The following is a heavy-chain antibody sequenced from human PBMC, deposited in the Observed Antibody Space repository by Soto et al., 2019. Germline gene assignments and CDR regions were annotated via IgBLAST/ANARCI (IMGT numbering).Heavy chain of an antibody. CDR1: GLTFSRHW. J-gene: IGHJ4*02. D-gene: IGHD5-18*01. CDR3: AAERAEARGLSYVRTLDY. Sequence: EVQLVESGGGSIQPGGTLRLSCAASGLTFSRHWMHWVRQVPGKGLVWVSRINNDGTTTANADFVKGRFTISRDNAKNTLYLQMDRLRADDTALYYCAAERAEARGLSYVRTLDYWGQGALVTVSS. CDR2: INNDGTTT. V-gene: IGHV3-74*03.